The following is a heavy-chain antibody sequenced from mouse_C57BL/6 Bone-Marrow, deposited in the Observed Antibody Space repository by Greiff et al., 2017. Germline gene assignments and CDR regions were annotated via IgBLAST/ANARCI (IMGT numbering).Heavy chain of an antibody. J-gene: IGHJ1*03. CDR3: ARNYGSPHWYFDV. CDR1: GFSLTSYG. Sequence: QVQLQQSGPGLVQPSQSLSITCTVSGFSLTSYGVHWVRQSPGKGLEWLGVIWSGGSTDYNAAFISRLSISKDNSKSQVFFKRNSLQADDTAIYYCARNYGSPHWYFDVWGTGTTVTVSS. CDR2: IWSGGST. V-gene: IGHV2-2*01. D-gene: IGHD1-1*01.